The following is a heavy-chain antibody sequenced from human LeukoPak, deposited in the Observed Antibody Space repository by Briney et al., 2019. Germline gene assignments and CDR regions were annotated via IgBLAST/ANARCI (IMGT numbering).Heavy chain of an antibody. CDR3: ARDIFSCSGGKCYYNDAFDV. J-gene: IGHJ3*01. Sequence: SETLSLTCTVSGGSISNYYWNWIRQPAGEGLEWIGYIYFTGSAIYNPSLKSRLTMSVDTSKDQFSLRLSSVTAADTAVYYCARDIFSCSGGKCYYNDAFDVWGQGTMVTVSS. CDR1: GGSISNYY. D-gene: IGHD2-15*01. V-gene: IGHV4-59*01. CDR2: IYFTGSA.